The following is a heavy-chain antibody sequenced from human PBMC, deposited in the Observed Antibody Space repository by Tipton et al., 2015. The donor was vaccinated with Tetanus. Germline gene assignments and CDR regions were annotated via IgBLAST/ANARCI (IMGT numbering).Heavy chain of an antibody. CDR3: ARAHCTDGVCNFDF. CDR1: GYIFNNYW. D-gene: IGHD2-8*01. J-gene: IGHJ4*02. Sequence: QLVQSGGEVKKPGESLKISCKGSGYIFNNYWIGWVRQKPGKGLEWMGIIYPGDSDTRYSPSFQGQVTISVDTSINTAYLQWSSLKASDTSMFYWARAHCTDGVCNFDFWGQGALVTVAS. V-gene: IGHV5-51*01. CDR2: IYPGDSDT.